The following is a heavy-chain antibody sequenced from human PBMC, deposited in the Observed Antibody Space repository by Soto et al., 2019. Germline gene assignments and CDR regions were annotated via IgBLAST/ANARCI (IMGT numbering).Heavy chain of an antibody. D-gene: IGHD4-4*01. CDR2: ISPYNDNT. Sequence: ASVKVSCKASGYTFTSYGISWLRQAPGQGLEWMGWISPYNDNTNYAQKVQGRVTMTTDTSTSTAYMDLRSLRSDDTAVYYCARKNSNYLDFDYWGQGTLVTVSS. CDR1: GYTFTSYG. V-gene: IGHV1-18*04. CDR3: ARKNSNYLDFDY. J-gene: IGHJ4*02.